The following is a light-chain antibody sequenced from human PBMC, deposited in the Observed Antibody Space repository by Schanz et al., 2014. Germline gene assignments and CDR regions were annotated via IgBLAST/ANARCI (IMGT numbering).Light chain of an antibody. CDR3: SSFTSSLRWV. CDR1: SSNIGAGYD. V-gene: IGLV1-40*01. J-gene: IGLJ3*02. CDR2: GNK. Sequence: QSVLTQPPSVSGAPGQRVTISCTGSSSNIGAGYDVHWYQQLPGTAPKLLMYGNKNRPSGVPDRFSGSKSDTSASLAITGLQAEDEAHYYCSSFTSSLRWVFGGGTKLTVL.